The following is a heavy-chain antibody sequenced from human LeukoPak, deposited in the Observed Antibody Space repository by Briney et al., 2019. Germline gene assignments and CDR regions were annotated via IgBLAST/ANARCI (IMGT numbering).Heavy chain of an antibody. CDR3: ARQSIAATYYYYYYDMYV. Sequence: SETLSLTCTVSGGSISSYYWSWIRQPPGKGLEWIGYIYTSGSTNYNPSLKSRVTISVATSKNQFSLELSSVTAADTAVYYCARQSIAATYYYYYYDMYVWGKGTTVTVSS. D-gene: IGHD6-6*01. V-gene: IGHV4-4*08. CDR1: GGSISSYY. J-gene: IGHJ6*03. CDR2: IYTSGST.